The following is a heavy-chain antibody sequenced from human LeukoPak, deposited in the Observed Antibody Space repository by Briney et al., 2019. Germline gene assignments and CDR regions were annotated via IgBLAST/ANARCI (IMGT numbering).Heavy chain of an antibody. CDR3: ARVGATYSGDP. Sequence: ASVKVSCKASGYTFTDYYIHWVRQAPGQGLEWMAWIDPNSGATNYAQKVQGRITMTRDTSISTAYMELSRLRSDDTAVYYCARVGATYSGDPWGQGTLVTVSS. CDR1: GYTFTDYY. J-gene: IGHJ5*02. V-gene: IGHV1-2*02. CDR2: IDPNSGAT. D-gene: IGHD1-26*01.